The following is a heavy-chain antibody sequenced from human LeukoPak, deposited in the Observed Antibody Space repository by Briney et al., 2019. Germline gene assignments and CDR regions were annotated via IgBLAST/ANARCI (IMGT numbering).Heavy chain of an antibody. CDR2: IYPGDSES. J-gene: IGHJ3*02. CDR1: GYSFTSYW. V-gene: IGHV5-51*01. D-gene: IGHD2-15*01. Sequence: GEPLKISCKGSGYSFTSYWIGWVRQMPGKGLEWMGIIYPGDSESRYSPSLQGQVTISVDKSISTAYLQWSSLEASDTAIYYCARHRIPGSHDAFDIWGQGTMVTVSS. CDR3: ARHRIPGSHDAFDI.